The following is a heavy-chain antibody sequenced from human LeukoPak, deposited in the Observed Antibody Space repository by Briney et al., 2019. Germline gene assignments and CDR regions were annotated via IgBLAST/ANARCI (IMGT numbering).Heavy chain of an antibody. CDR2: INPSGGST. D-gene: IGHD4-23*01. CDR1: GNTFTSYY. Sequence: ASVKVSCKASGNTFTSYYMHWVRQAPGQGLEWMGIINPSGGSTSYAQKFQGRVTMTRDMSTSTDYMELSSLRSEDTAVYYCARDNSVEDTAWWFDPWGQGTLVTVSS. J-gene: IGHJ5*02. CDR3: ARDNSVEDTAWWFDP. V-gene: IGHV1-46*01.